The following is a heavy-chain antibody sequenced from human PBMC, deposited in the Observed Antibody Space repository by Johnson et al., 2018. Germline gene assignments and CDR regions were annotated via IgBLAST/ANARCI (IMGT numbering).Heavy chain of an antibody. CDR3: ATAPLISPSGAFDI. D-gene: IGHD1-26*01. Sequence: QVQLVQSGGGLVQPGGSLRLSCAASGFTFSSYWMSWVRQAPGKGLEWVAVISYDGSNKYYADSVKGRVTISRDNSKNTLYLQMNSLKAVETAVYYCATAPLISPSGAFDIWGQWTMVTVSS. V-gene: IGHV3-30*03. J-gene: IGHJ3*02. CDR2: ISYDGSNK. CDR1: GFTFSSYW.